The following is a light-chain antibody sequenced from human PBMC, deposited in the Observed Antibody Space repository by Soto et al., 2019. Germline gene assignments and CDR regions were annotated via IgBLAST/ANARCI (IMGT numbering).Light chain of an antibody. Sequence: EIVLTQSPGTLSSSPWERATLSCRASQTITSNFLAWYQQKPGQAPRLLISGSSTRADGAQDRFSGSGSGTDFTLTITRLEPEDFAVYYCQQYCLSPLMYSLGQGTKL. CDR3: QQYCLSPLMYS. V-gene: IGKV3-20*01. J-gene: IGKJ2*03. CDR2: GSS. CDR1: QTITSNF.